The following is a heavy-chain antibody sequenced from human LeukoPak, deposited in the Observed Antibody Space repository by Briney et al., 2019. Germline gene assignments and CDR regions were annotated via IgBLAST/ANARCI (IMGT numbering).Heavy chain of an antibody. V-gene: IGHV4-4*07. CDR3: ARDASSPTHNFDY. J-gene: IGHJ4*02. Sequence: SETLSLTCTVSGGSISSYYWSWIRQSAGKGLEWIGRIYSSESTSYNPSLRSRVTMSVDTSKNQFSLNLSSVTAAATAVYYCARDASSPTHNFDYWGQGTLVTVSS. CDR1: GGSISSYY. CDR2: IYSSEST. D-gene: IGHD6-13*01.